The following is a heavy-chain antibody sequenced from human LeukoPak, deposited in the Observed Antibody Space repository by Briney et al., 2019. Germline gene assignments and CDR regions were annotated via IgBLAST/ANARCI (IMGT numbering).Heavy chain of an antibody. V-gene: IGHV3-9*01. CDR3: AKDIADRYYYASSGYLHY. CDR1: GFTFDDYA. CDR2: ISWNSGSI. Sequence: GGSLRLSCAASGFTFDDYAMHWVRQAPGKGLEWVSGISWNSGSIGYADSVKGRFTISRDNAKNSLYLQMNSLRAEDTALYYCAKDIADRYYYASSGYLHYWGQGTLVTVSS. D-gene: IGHD3-22*01. J-gene: IGHJ4*02.